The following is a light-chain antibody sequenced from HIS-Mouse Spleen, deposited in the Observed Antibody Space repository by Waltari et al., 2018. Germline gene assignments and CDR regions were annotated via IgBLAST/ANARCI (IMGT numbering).Light chain of an antibody. J-gene: IGLJ1*01. CDR1: SSDVGSYNR. CDR3: SSYTSSSTV. CDR2: EVS. V-gene: IGLV2-18*02. Sequence: QSALTQPPSVSGSPGQSVTISCTGTSSDVGSYNRVSWYQQPPGTAPKRMIYEVSNRPSGVPDRFSGSKSGNTASLTISGLQAEYEADYYCSSYTSSSTVFGTGTKVTVL.